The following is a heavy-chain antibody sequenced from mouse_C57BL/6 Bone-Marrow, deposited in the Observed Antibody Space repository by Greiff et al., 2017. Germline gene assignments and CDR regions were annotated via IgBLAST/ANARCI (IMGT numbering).Heavy chain of an antibody. J-gene: IGHJ3*01. V-gene: IGHV3-6*01. Sequence: EVHLVDPVPVLFNPSHSLSLTFSVTGYSIPSGYYWNWIRQFPGNKLEWMGYIRYDGSTNYNPSLQNRISITRDTTKNQFFLTLNSVTTEDTATYYCARESFAYWGQGTLVTVSA. CDR3: ARESFAY. CDR1: GYSIPSGYY. CDR2: IRYDGST.